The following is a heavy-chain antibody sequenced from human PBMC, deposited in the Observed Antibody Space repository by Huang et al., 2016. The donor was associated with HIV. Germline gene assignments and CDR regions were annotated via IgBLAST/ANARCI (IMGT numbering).Heavy chain of an antibody. D-gene: IGHD3-16*01. Sequence: QVQLEQSGPAVRKPGSSVKVSCQASGGSFSDQIISWVRQAPGQRFEWRGGIIPRLRAPAYAQEFKGRVTMTADESTATIYMELNSLTSEDTAVYYCAMSLRYQYDSRSYWGRYFDYWGQGTLVTVSS. CDR1: GGSFSDQI. CDR2: IIPRLRAP. V-gene: IGHV1-69*01. CDR3: AMSLRYQYDSRSYWGRYFDY. J-gene: IGHJ4*02.